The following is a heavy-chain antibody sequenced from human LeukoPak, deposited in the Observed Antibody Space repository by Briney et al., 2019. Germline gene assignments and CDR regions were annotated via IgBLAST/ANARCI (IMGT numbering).Heavy chain of an antibody. J-gene: IGHJ4*02. CDR2: ISAYNGNT. D-gene: IGHD3-22*01. V-gene: IGHV1-18*01. Sequence: ASVKVSCKACGYTFTSYGISWVRQAPGQGREGMGWISAYNGNTNYAQKLQGRVTMTQDTSTGPAYMALRSLRSDHTAVYYRAKDARDDSSRYPPIDYWGQGTLVTVSS. CDR1: GYTFTSYG. CDR3: AKDARDDSSRYPPIDY.